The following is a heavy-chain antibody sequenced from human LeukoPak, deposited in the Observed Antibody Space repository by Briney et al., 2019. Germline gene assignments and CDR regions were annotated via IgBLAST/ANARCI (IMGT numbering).Heavy chain of an antibody. J-gene: IGHJ4*02. Sequence: SETLSLTCAVYGGSFSGYYWSWIRQPPGKGLEWIGEINHSGSTNYNPSLKSRVTISVDTSKNQFSLKLSSVTAADTAVYYCARKYYYDSSGYYYTDYWGQGTLVTVSS. CDR2: INHSGST. V-gene: IGHV4-34*01. D-gene: IGHD3-22*01. CDR3: ARKYYYDSSGYYYTDY. CDR1: GGSFSGYY.